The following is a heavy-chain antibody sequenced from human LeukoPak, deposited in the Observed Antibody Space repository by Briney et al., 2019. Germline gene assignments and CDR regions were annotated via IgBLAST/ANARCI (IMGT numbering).Heavy chain of an antibody. V-gene: IGHV1-2*06. CDR3: ARELVVPAAILTYYYYGMDV. CDR1: GYTFTGYY. Sequence: GASVTVSCKASGYTFTGYYMHWVRQAPGQGLEWMGRINPNSGGTNYAQKFQGRVTMTRDTSISTAYMELSRLRSDDTAVYYCARELVVPAAILTYYYYGMDVWGQGTTVTVSS. D-gene: IGHD2-2*02. CDR2: INPNSGGT. J-gene: IGHJ6*02.